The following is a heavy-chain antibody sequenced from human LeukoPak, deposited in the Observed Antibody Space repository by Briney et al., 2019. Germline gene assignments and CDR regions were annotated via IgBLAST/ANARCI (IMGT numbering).Heavy chain of an antibody. CDR1: GFTFSTYG. D-gene: IGHD3-10*01. Sequence: GGSLRLSCAASGFTFSTYGMHWVRQAPGKGLEGVAVISYDGSNKYYADSVKGRFTISRDNSENTMYLQMNSLRAEDTAVYYCATSEDTMVRGVIMTYYFHYWGQGTLVTVSS. CDR3: ATSEDTMVRGVIMTYYFHY. V-gene: IGHV3-30*03. CDR2: ISYDGSNK. J-gene: IGHJ4*02.